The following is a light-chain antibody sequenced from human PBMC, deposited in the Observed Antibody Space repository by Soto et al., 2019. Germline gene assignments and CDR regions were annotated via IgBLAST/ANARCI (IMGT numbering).Light chain of an antibody. V-gene: IGKV3-20*01. Sequence: TQSPSTLSASVGDTVTITCRASQILSSWLAWYQQKPGQAPRLLIYGASTRATGIPDRFSGSGSGTDFTLTISRLEPEDFAVYYCQQYGSSSYTFGQGTRLEIK. CDR1: QILSSW. CDR3: QQYGSSSYT. CDR2: GAS. J-gene: IGKJ2*01.